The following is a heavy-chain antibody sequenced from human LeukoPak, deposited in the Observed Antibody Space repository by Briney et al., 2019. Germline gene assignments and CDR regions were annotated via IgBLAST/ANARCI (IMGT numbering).Heavy chain of an antibody. CDR3: ARDRSGYANDAFDF. J-gene: IGHJ3*01. D-gene: IGHD3-3*01. CDR1: GFTFNIYW. Sequence: GGSLRLSCAASGFTFNIYWMHWVRQAPGKGLVWVSRINSDGSGTIYADSVKGRFTISRDNAKNTLYLQMNSLRAEDTAVYHCARDRSGYANDAFDFWGQGTMVTVSS. V-gene: IGHV3-74*01. CDR2: INSDGSGT.